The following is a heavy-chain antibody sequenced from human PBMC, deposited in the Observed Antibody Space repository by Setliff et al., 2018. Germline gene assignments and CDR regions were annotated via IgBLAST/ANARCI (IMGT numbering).Heavy chain of an antibody. D-gene: IGHD1-26*01. J-gene: IGHJ2*01. CDR3: ARYYXXXHSSFDP. CDR2: RSSSGGTI. Sequence: GGSLRLSCEGSGFTFSSYNMNWVRQAPGRGLDVVPYRSSSGGTIHDTDSVKGRFTISRXNSKXSLYLQMNSLRAEDTAVYYCARYYXXXHSSFDPWGRGTLVTVSS. CDR1: GFTFSSYN. V-gene: IGHV3-48*04.